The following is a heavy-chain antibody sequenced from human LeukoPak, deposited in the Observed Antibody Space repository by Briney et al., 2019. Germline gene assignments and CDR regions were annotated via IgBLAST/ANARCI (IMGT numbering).Heavy chain of an antibody. D-gene: IGHD2-15*01. Sequence: PSETLSLTCTVSGGSISSGDYYWSWIRQPPGKGLEWIGYIYYSGSTYYNPSLKSRVTISVDTSKNQFSLKLSSVTAADTAVYYCARSLLVGVGHFDPWGQGTLVTVSS. V-gene: IGHV4-30-4*01. CDR1: GGSISSGDYY. CDR2: IYYSGST. J-gene: IGHJ5*02. CDR3: ARSLLVGVGHFDP.